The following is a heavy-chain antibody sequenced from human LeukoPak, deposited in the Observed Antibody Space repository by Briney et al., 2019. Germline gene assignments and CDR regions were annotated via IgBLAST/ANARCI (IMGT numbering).Heavy chain of an antibody. CDR1: GGSISSGGYS. V-gene: IGHV4-30-2*01. J-gene: IGHJ4*02. D-gene: IGHD3-22*01. Sequence: SQTLSLTCAVSGGSISSGGYSWSWIPQPPGKGLEWIGYIYHSGSTYYNPSLKSRVTISVDRSKNQFSLKLSSVTAADTAVYYCAREDYYDSSGINWGQGTLVTVSS. CDR3: AREDYYDSSGIN. CDR2: IYHSGST.